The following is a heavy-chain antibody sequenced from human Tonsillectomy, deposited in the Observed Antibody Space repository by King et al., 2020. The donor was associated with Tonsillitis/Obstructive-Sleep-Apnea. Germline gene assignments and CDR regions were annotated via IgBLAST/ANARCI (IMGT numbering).Heavy chain of an antibody. J-gene: IGHJ4*02. CDR2: INHSGST. CDR3: ARIEEYYYDSSGYYNY. D-gene: IGHD3-22*01. Sequence: VQLQQWGAGLLKPSETLSLTCAVYGGSFSGYYWSWLRQPPGKGLEWIGEINHSGSTNYNPSLKSRVTISVDTSKNQFSLKLSSVTAADTAVYYCARIEEYYYDSSGYYNYWGQGTLVTVSS. V-gene: IGHV4-34*01. CDR1: GGSFSGYY.